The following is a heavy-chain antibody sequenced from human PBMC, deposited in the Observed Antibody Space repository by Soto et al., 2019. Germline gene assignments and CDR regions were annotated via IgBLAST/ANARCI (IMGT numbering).Heavy chain of an antibody. CDR1: GYTFTTHY. Sequence: QVQLVQSGTEVKKPGASVKVSCKASGYTFTTHYMHWVRQAPGQGLEWMGIINPSGGRTTYALKFQGRVTMTSDTSTNTVYVELTSLRSEDTAIYFCARAGENYGSGTFSPPLRYYFNSWGQGAPVTVSS. V-gene: IGHV1-46*01. CDR2: INPSGGRT. D-gene: IGHD3-10*01. CDR3: ARAGENYGSGTFSPPLRYYFNS. J-gene: IGHJ4*02.